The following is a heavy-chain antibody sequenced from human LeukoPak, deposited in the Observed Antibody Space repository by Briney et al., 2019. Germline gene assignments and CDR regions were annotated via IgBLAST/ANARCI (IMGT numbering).Heavy chain of an antibody. CDR1: GFTFSSYG. D-gene: IGHD5-24*01. CDR2: ISYDGSNK. V-gene: IGHV3-30*03. J-gene: IGHJ4*02. CDR3: ARAPRGRDGYNPYYFDY. Sequence: HSGRSLRLSCAASGFTFSSYGMHWVRQAPGKGLEWVAVISYDGSNKYYADSVKGRFTISRDNSKNTLYLQMNSLRAEDTAVYYCARAPRGRDGYNPYYFDYWGQGTLVTFSS.